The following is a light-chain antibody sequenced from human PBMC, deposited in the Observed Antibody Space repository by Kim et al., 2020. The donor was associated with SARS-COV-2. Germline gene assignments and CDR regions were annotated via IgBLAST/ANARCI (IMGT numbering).Light chain of an antibody. J-gene: IGKJ3*01. CDR3: MQGTHWPFT. Sequence: PASISCMSSQSLVYSDVNIYLNWFRQRPGQSPRRLIYKVSNRDSGVPDRFSGSGSGTDFTLQINRVEAEDVGVYYCMQGTHWPFTFGPGTKVDIK. CDR2: KVS. V-gene: IGKV2-30*01. CDR1: QSLVYSDVNIY.